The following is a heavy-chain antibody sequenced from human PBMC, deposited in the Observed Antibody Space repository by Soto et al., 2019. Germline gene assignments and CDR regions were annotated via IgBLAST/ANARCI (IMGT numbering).Heavy chain of an antibody. CDR2: INSDGSTT. D-gene: IGHD2-2*01. Sequence: GGSLRLSCATSGFTFSSRWMHWVRQAPGKGLVWVSYINSDGSTTTYADSVKGRFTISRDNAKNTVYLQMNSLRVDDTAVYYCARDTSYSTDYWGQGTLVTVSS. CDR1: GFTFSSRW. J-gene: IGHJ4*02. CDR3: ARDTSYSTDY. V-gene: IGHV3-74*01.